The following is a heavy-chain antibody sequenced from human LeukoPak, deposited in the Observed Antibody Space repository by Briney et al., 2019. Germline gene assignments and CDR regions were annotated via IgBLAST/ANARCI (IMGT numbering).Heavy chain of an antibody. J-gene: IGHJ6*03. CDR1: GFTFDDYG. CDR3: VRETPIAVAGTIYFYFYIDV. V-gene: IGHV3-20*04. CDR2: INWNGGST. D-gene: IGHD6-19*01. Sequence: PGGSLRLSCAASGFTFDDYGMSWVRQAPGKGLEWVSGINWNGGSTTYADSVRGRFTISRDNAKNSLYLQMSGLRAEDTALYYCVRETPIAVAGTIYFYFYIDVWGKGTTVTVSS.